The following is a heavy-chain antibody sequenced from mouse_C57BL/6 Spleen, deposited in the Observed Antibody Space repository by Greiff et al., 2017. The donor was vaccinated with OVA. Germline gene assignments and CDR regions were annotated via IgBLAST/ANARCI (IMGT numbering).Heavy chain of an antibody. Sequence: EVQVVESGGDLVKPGGSLKLSCAASGFTFSSYGMSWVRQTPDKRLEWVATISSGGSYTYYPDSVKGRFTISRDNAKNTLYLQMSSLKSEDTAMYDCARQGDSSGPRFAYWGQGTLVTVSA. CDR3: ARQGDSSGPRFAY. D-gene: IGHD3-2*02. CDR2: ISSGGSYT. J-gene: IGHJ3*01. V-gene: IGHV5-6*01. CDR1: GFTFSSYG.